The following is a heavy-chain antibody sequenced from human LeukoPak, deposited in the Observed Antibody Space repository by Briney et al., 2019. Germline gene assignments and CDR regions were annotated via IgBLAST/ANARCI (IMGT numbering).Heavy chain of an antibody. CDR1: GFTFSDYY. J-gene: IGHJ4*02. D-gene: IGHD2-2*01. CDR2: ISSSSSTI. V-gene: IGHV3-11*04. CDR3: ASLVVPAAEYYFDY. Sequence: PGGSLRLSCAASGFTFSDYYMSWIRQAPGKGLEWVSYISSSSSTIYYADSVKGRFTISRDNAKNSLYLQMNSLRAEDTAVYYCASLVVPAAEYYFDYWGQGTLVTVSS.